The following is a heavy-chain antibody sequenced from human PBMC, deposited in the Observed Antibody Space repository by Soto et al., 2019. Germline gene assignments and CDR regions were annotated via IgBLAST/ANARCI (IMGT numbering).Heavy chain of an antibody. Sequence: GGSLRLSCAASGFTFSTYAMSWVRQAPGKGLEWVSGISGAGDKTYYADSVKGRFTISRDNSKNTVDLQMNNLRAEDTAVYYCAKDRQCSGGIYYLAYWGQGALVTVSS. CDR2: ISGAGDKT. V-gene: IGHV3-23*01. D-gene: IGHD2-15*01. CDR1: GFTFSTYA. J-gene: IGHJ4*02. CDR3: AKDRQCSGGIYYLAY.